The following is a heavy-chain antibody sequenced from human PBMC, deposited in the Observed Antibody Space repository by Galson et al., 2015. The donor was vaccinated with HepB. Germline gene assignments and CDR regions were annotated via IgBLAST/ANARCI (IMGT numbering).Heavy chain of an antibody. D-gene: IGHD6-19*01. CDR1: GFTFSSYA. CDR2: ISGSGVYT. CDR3: AKTRYTSGWSPHY. Sequence: SLRLSCAASGFTFSSYAMSWVRQAPGKGLEWVSGISGSGVYTYYADSVKGRFTISRDNSKNTLYLQMNGLRAEDTALYYCAKTRYTSGWSPHYWGQGTLVTVSS. J-gene: IGHJ4*02. V-gene: IGHV3-23*01.